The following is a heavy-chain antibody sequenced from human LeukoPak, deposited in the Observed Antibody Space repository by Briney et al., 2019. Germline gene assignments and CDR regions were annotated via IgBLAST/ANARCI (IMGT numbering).Heavy chain of an antibody. J-gene: IGHJ4*02. CDR1: GFTFSNYG. D-gene: IGHD2-21*01. Sequence: GGSLRLSCEASGFTFSNYGMNWVRQAPGKGLEWISYISFGGSPIYYADSVKGRFIISRDSAKNSLYLQMSSLRVEDTALYYCASKIAANFDYWGQGTLVTVSS. V-gene: IGHV3-48*01. CDR2: ISFGGSPI. CDR3: ASKIAANFDY.